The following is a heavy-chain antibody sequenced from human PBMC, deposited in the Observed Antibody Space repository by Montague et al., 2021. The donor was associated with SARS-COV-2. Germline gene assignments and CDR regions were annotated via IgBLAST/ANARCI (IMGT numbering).Heavy chain of an antibody. Sequence: SLRLSCPASGFTFSSYAMHWVRQAPGKGLEWVAVISYDGSNKYYADSVKGRFTISRDNSKNTLYLQMNSLRAEDTAVYYCARAYSGSYFAAFDIWGQGTMVTVSS. CDR3: ARAYSGSYFAAFDI. V-gene: IGHV3-30-3*01. CDR2: ISYDGSNK. D-gene: IGHD1-26*01. J-gene: IGHJ3*02. CDR1: GFTFSSYA.